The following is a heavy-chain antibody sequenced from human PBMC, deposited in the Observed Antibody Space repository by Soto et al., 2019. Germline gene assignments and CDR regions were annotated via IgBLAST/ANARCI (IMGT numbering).Heavy chain of an antibody. Sequence: QVQLLESGGGVVQPGRSLRLSCAASGFTFSSYGMHWVRQAPGKGLEWVAVIWYDGSNKYYADSVKGRFTISRDNSKNTLYLQMNSLSAEDTAVYYCARGDYGDAFDYWGQGTLVTVSS. CDR2: IWYDGSNK. J-gene: IGHJ4*02. D-gene: IGHD4-17*01. V-gene: IGHV3-33*01. CDR1: GFTFSSYG. CDR3: ARGDYGDAFDY.